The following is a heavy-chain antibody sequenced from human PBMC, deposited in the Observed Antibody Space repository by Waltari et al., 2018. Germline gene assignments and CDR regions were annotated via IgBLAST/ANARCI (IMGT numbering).Heavy chain of an antibody. J-gene: IGHJ4*02. CDR3: ARLFSAAAALDY. CDR1: GGSISSSSYY. CDR2: IYYSGGT. D-gene: IGHD6-13*01. V-gene: IGHV4-39*01. Sequence: QLQLQESGPGLVKPSETLSLTCTVSGGSISSSSYYWGWIRQPPGKGLEWIGGIYYSGGTYYNPSLTSRVTISVDTSKNQFSLKLSSVTAADTAVYYCARLFSAAAALDYWGQGTLVTVSS.